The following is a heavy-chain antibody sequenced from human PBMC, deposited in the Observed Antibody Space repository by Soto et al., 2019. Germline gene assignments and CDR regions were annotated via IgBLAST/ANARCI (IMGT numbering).Heavy chain of an antibody. CDR2: IIPIFGTA. D-gene: IGHD1-26*01. CDR3: ARAPRPLVGANTFDY. V-gene: IGHV1-69*06. Sequence: QVQLVQSGAEVKKPGYSVKVSCKASGGTFSSYAISWVRQAPRQGIEWVGGIIPIFGTASYAQNFQGRFTITADKSMSTAYIELSSLYSCATALYVGARAPRPLVGANTFDYWGQGTLVTVSS. J-gene: IGHJ4*02. CDR1: GGTFSSYA.